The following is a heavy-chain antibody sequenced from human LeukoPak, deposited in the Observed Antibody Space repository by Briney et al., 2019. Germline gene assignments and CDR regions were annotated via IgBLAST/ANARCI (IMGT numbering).Heavy chain of an antibody. CDR2: IKPDGTTK. CDR1: GFTFSDYY. J-gene: IGHJ4*02. D-gene: IGHD6-13*01. V-gene: IGHV3-7*03. Sequence: GGSLRLSCAASGFTFSDYYMSWIRQAPGKGLEWVANIKPDGTTKFYVDSVKGRFTISRDNALNSLYLQMNSLRAEDTAIYYCARSIPYGTTWYGRSDYWGQGTLVTVSS. CDR3: ARSIPYGTTWYGRSDY.